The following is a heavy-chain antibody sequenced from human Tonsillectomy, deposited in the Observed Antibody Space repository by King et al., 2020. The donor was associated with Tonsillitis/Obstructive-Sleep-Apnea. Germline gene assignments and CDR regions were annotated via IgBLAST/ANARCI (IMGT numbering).Heavy chain of an antibody. V-gene: IGHV1-46*01. D-gene: IGHD2-2*01. J-gene: IGHJ3*02. CDR2: INPSGGST. CDR1: GYTFTSYY. Sequence: VQLVESGAEVKKPGASVKVSCKASGYTFTSYYMHWVRQAPGQGLEWVGIINPSGGSTSYAQKFQGRVTMTRDTSTSTVYMELSSLRSEDTAVYYCARDAPIVVVPAGAFDIWGQGTMVTVSS. CDR3: ARDAPIVVVPAGAFDI.